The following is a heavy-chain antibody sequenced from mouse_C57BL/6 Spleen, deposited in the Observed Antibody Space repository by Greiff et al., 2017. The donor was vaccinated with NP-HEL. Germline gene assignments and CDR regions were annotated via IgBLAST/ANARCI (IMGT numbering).Heavy chain of an antibody. CDR3: ARYDGTAQARYYFDY. V-gene: IGHV1-81*01. J-gene: IGHJ2*01. D-gene: IGHD3-2*02. CDR1: GYTFTSYG. Sequence: QVQLQQSGAELARPGASVKLSCKASGYTFTSYGISWVKQRTGQGLEWIGEIYPRSGNTYYNEKFKGKATLTADKSSSTAYMELRSLTSEDSAVYFCARYDGTAQARYYFDYWGQGTTLTVSS. CDR2: IYPRSGNT.